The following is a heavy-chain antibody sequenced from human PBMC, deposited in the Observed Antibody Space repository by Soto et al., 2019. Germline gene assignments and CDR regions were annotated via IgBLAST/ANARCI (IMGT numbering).Heavy chain of an antibody. CDR1: GGTFSSYT. CDR2: IIPILDIP. D-gene: IGHD4-17*01. CDR3: ARGWNYGDYRSYYYYMDV. Sequence: ASVKVSCKASGGTFSSYTISWVRQAPGQGLEWMGRIIPILDIPNYAQKFQGRVTITADRSTSTAYMELSSLRSEDTAVYYCARGWNYGDYRSYYYYMDVWGKGTTVTAP. J-gene: IGHJ6*03. V-gene: IGHV1-69*02.